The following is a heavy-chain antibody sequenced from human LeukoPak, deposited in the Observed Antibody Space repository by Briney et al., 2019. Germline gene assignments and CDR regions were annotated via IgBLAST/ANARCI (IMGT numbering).Heavy chain of an antibody. V-gene: IGHV3-66*01. CDR2: IYSGGST. CDR1: GFTVSSNY. J-gene: IGHJ6*02. Sequence: PGGSLRLSCAASGFTVSSNYMSWVRQAPGKGLEGVSVIYSGGSTYYADSVKGRFTISRDNSKNTLYLQMNSLRAEDTAVYYCARLAFYYYYGMDVWGQGTTVTVSS. D-gene: IGHD3-3*02. CDR3: ARLAFYYYYGMDV.